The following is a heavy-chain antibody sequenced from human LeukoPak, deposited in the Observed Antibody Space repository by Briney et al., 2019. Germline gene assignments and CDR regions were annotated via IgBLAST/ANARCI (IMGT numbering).Heavy chain of an antibody. V-gene: IGHV3-33*06. CDR2: IWYDGSNK. J-gene: IGHJ5*02. D-gene: IGHD4-17*01. Sequence: GRSLRLSCAASGFTFSSYGMHWVCQAPGKGLEWVAVIWYDGSNKYYADSVKGRFTISRDNSKNTLYLQMNSLRAEDTAVYYCAKDYGPLPKRGYNWFDPWGQGTLVTVSS. CDR3: AKDYGPLPKRGYNWFDP. CDR1: GFTFSSYG.